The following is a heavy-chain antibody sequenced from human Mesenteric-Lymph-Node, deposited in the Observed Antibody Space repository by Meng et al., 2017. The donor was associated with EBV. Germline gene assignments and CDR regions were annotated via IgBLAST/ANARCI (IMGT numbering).Heavy chain of an antibody. CDR3: ARGGGVLTPLDY. Sequence: QVQFQQWGAGLLKPSETLSLTCAVYGDSFSGYFWSWIRQPLGKGLEWIGEINHSGGTNYNPSLESRVTISVDASKNQFSLKLRSVTAADMAVYYCARGGGVLTPLDYWGQGGLVTVSS. V-gene: IGHV4-34*02. J-gene: IGHJ4*02. CDR2: INHSGGT. CDR1: GDSFSGYF. D-gene: IGHD4-23*01.